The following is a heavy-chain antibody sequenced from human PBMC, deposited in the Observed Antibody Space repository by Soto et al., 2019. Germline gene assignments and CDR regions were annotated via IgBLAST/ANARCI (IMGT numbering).Heavy chain of an antibody. D-gene: IGHD3-10*01. CDR2: INHSGTV. CDR3: ARAGAALVRGSIGGFDY. V-gene: IGHV4-34*01. Sequence: QVHLQQWGAGLLKPSETLSLTCAVNGGAFNGYYWTWIRQSPGKGLQWIGEINHSGTVDYNPSLKSRVTISIDTSKQQFSLTLPSVTAADTAVYYCARAGAALVRGSIGGFDYWGQGTLVTVSS. J-gene: IGHJ4*02. CDR1: GGAFNGYY.